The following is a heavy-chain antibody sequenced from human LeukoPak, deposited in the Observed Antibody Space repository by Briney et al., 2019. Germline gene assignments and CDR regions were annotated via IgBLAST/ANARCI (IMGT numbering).Heavy chain of an antibody. D-gene: IGHD2-2*01. CDR1: GGSISSFF. J-gene: IGHJ3*02. V-gene: IGHV4-4*09. CDR2: IYPSGST. CDR3: ARREYCSSTSCSYSAFDI. Sequence: PSETLSLTCIVSGGSISSFFWNWIRQPPGKGLEWIGYIYPSGSTSYNPSLRSRVTISVDTSKNQFSLKLSSVTAADTAVYYCARREYCSSTSCSYSAFDIWGQGTMVTVSS.